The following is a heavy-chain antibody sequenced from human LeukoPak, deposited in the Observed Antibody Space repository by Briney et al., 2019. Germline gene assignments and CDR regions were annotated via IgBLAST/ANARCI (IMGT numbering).Heavy chain of an antibody. CDR2: IYYSGST. CDR3: ARHGASGSYLYYFDY. J-gene: IGHJ4*02. CDR1: GGSISSYY. D-gene: IGHD1-26*01. Sequence: SETLSLTCTVSGGSISSYYWSWIRQTPGKGLEWIGYIYYSGSTNYNPSPKSRVTISVDTSKNQFSLKLSSVTAADTAVYFCARHGASGSYLYYFDYWGQGTLVTVSS. V-gene: IGHV4-59*08.